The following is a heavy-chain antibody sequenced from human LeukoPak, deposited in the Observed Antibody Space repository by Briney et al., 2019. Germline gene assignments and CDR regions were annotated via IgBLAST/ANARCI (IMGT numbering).Heavy chain of an antibody. CDR2: IKQDGSEK. D-gene: IGHD3-3*01. CDR3: ASYFDDFWSGYPVADY. CDR1: GFTFSSYW. Sequence: GGSLRLSCAASGFTFSSYWMIWVRQAPGKGLEWVANIKQDGSEKYYVDSVKGRFTISRDNAKNSLYLQMNSLRAEDTAVYYCASYFDDFWSGYPVADYWGQGTLVTVSS. J-gene: IGHJ4*02. V-gene: IGHV3-7*01.